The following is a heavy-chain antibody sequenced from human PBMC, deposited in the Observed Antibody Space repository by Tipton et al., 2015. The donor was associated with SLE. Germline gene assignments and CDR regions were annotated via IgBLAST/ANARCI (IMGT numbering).Heavy chain of an antibody. CDR1: GGSFSGYY. V-gene: IGHV4-34*01. D-gene: IGHD5-24*01. CDR3: ARGGGTMATSY. Sequence: GLVKPSETLSLTCAVYGGSFSGYYWSWIRQPPGKGLEWIGEINHSGSTNYNPSLKSRVTISVDTSKNQSSLKLSSVTAADTAVYYCARGGGTMATSYWGQGTLVTVSS. CDR2: INHSGST. J-gene: IGHJ4*02.